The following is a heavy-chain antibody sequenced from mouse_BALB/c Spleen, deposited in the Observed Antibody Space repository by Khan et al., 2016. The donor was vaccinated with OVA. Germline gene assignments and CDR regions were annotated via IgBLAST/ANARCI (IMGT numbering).Heavy chain of an antibody. CDR2: ISYSGST. V-gene: IGHV3-2*02. CDR3: ASELGRYYAMDY. Sequence: VQLKESGPGLVKPSQSLSLTCTVTGYSITSDYAWNWIRQFPGNKLEWMGYISYSGSTTYNPSLKSRISITRDTSKDQFFLPLKSVTSEDTATYYCASELGRYYAMDYWGQGTSVTVSS. CDR1: GYSITSDYA. D-gene: IGHD4-1*01. J-gene: IGHJ4*01.